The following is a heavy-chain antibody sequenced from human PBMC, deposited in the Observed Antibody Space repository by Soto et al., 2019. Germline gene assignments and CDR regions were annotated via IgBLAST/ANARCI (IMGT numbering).Heavy chain of an antibody. V-gene: IGHV4-59*01. CDR1: GGSISSYY. CDR2: IYYSGST. J-gene: IGHJ6*02. Sequence: SETLSLTCTVSGGSISSYYWSWIRQPPGKGLEWTGYIYYSGSTNYNPSLKSRVTISVDTSKNQFSLKLSSVTAADTAVYYCARGEIVVVPAADYYYYYGMDVWGQGTTVTVSS. CDR3: ARGEIVVVPAADYYYYYGMDV. D-gene: IGHD2-2*01.